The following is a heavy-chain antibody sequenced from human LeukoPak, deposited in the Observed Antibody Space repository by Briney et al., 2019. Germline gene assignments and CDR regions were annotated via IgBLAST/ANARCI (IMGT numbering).Heavy chain of an antibody. CDR1: GFTFNSYW. D-gene: IGHD5/OR15-5a*01. CDR3: ARVPPTVGSSDI. J-gene: IGHJ3*02. Sequence: GGALGLSCAASGFTFNSYWMNWVRQAPGKGLEWVAKIKQDGSEKYYVDSVKGRFTVSRDNAENSLYLQMNSLRAEDTAIYYCARVPPTVGSSDIWGQGTMVTVSS. V-gene: IGHV3-7*01. CDR2: IKQDGSEK.